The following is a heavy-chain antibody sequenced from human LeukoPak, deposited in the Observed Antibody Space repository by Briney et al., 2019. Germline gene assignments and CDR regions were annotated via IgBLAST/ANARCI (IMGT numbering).Heavy chain of an antibody. CDR1: GFTFSSYT. V-gene: IGHV3-74*01. CDR2: IDPDGNT. Sequence: GGSLRLSCAASGFTFSSYTMNWVRQAPGKGLVWVSRIDPDGNTDYADSVKGRFTISRDNAKNTLYLQMNSLRADDTAVYRCARDVRGPHDFWGQGTLVTVSS. D-gene: IGHD3-10*02. J-gene: IGHJ4*02. CDR3: ARDVRGPHDF.